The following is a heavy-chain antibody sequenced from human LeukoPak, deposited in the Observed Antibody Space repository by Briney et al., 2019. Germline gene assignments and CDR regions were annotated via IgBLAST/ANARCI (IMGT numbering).Heavy chain of an antibody. CDR1: GGSISSYY. CDR2: IYYSGST. J-gene: IGHJ4*02. Sequence: SQTLSLTCTVSGGSISSYYWSWIRQPPRKGLEWVGYIYYSGSTNYDPSLKSRVTISVDTSKNQFSLKLSSVTAADTAVYYCARQYDFWSGYYPFDYWGQGTLVTVSS. D-gene: IGHD3-3*01. V-gene: IGHV4-59*12. CDR3: ARQYDFWSGYYPFDY.